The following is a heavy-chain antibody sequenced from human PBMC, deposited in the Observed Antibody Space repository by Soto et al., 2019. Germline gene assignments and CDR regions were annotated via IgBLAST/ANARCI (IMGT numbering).Heavy chain of an antibody. CDR2: IYYSGST. D-gene: IGHD4-17*01. CDR3: ARETYGDYVGYFDP. V-gene: IGHV4-30-4*01. CDR1: GGSISGGYDY. J-gene: IGHJ5*02. Sequence: TLSLTCTVSGGSISGGYDYWSWIRQPPGKGLEWIGYIYYSGSTDYNPSLRSRVTISADASKNRFSLMLSSVTAADTAVYYCARETYGDYVGYFDPWGQGIQVTVS.